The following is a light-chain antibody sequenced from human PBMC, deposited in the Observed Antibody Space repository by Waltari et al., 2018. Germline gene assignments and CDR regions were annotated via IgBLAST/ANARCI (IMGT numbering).Light chain of an antibody. Sequence: SSELTQDPAVSVALGQTVRITCDGDSLRSHYASWYQLKPGQAPVLVIYGKNNRPSGIPDRFSGSSSGNTASLTITGAQAEDEADYYCNSRDSSGNHLVFGGGTKLTVL. CDR2: GKN. J-gene: IGLJ2*01. V-gene: IGLV3-19*01. CDR1: SLRSHY. CDR3: NSRDSSGNHLV.